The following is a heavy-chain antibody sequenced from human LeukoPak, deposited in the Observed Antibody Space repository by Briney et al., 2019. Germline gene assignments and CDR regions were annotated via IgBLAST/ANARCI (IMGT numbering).Heavy chain of an antibody. CDR3: ARGHEGVVVAATNWFDP. V-gene: IGHV4-34*01. J-gene: IGHJ5*02. CDR1: GGSFSGYY. D-gene: IGHD2-15*01. CDR2: INHRGST. Sequence: SETLSLTCAVYGGSFSGYYWSWIRQPPGKGLEWIGEINHRGSTNYNPSLKSRVTISVDTSKNQFSLKLSSVTAADTAVYYCARGHEGVVVAATNWFDPWGQGTLVTVSS.